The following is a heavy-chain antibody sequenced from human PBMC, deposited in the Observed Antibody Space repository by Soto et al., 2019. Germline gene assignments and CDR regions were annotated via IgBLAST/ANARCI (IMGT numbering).Heavy chain of an antibody. CDR1: GYTFTSYD. J-gene: IGHJ5*02. Sequence: QVQLVQSGAEVKKPGASVKVSCKASGYTFTSYDINWVRQATGQGLEWMGWMNPNSGNTGYAQKFRGRVTMTRNTSISTAYMELSSLRSEATAVYFCARERSAAGTGWFDPWGQGTMVTVSS. CDR2: MNPNSGNT. V-gene: IGHV1-8*01. D-gene: IGHD6-13*01. CDR3: ARERSAAGTGWFDP.